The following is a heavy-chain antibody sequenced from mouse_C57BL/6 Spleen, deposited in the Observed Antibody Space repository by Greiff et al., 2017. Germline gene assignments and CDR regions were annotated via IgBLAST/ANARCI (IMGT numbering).Heavy chain of an antibody. D-gene: IGHD1-1*01. CDR2: IYPRSGNT. CDR1: GYTFTSYG. CDR3: AREDYGSFDY. Sequence: QVQLKESGAELARPGASVKLSCKASGYTFTSYGISWVKQRTGQGLEWIGEIYPRSGNTYYNEKFKGKATLTADKSSSTAYMELRSLTSEDSAVYFCAREDYGSFDYWGQGTTLTVSS. V-gene: IGHV1-81*01. J-gene: IGHJ2*01.